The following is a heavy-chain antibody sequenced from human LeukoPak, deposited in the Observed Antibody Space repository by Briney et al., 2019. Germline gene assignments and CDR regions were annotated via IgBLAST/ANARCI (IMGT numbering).Heavy chain of an antibody. J-gene: IGHJ6*03. Sequence: GGSLRLSCAASGFTFSAYSMNWVRQAPGKGLEWVSSIGSSTSYVYYADSVKGRFTISRDNVKNSLYLQMNSLRAEDTALYYCARGGGSYYYHYYMDVWGKGTTVTVSS. D-gene: IGHD1-26*01. V-gene: IGHV3-21*01. CDR1: GFTFSAYS. CDR2: IGSSTSYV. CDR3: ARGGGSYYYHYYMDV.